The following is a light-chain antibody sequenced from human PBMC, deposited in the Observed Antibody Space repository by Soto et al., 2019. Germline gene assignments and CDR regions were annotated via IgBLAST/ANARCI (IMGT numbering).Light chain of an antibody. V-gene: IGLV1-40*01. CDR1: SSNIGADYD. J-gene: IGLJ2*01. CDR2: ADN. CDR3: SSYTITHIPVI. Sequence: QSVLTQPPSVSGAPGQRVSISCAGGSSNIGADYDVHWYRQLPGAAPKLLIYADNNRPSGVPDRFSGSKSGTSASLTITGLQAEDEASYYCSSYTITHIPVIFGGGTKLTVL.